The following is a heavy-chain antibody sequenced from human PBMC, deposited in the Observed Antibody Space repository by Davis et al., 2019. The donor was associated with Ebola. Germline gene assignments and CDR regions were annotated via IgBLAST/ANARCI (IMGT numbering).Heavy chain of an antibody. V-gene: IGHV1-18*01. D-gene: IGHD6-19*01. CDR3: ARDGSSGWWDY. CDR2: ISAYNGNT. Sequence: ASVKVSCKASGYSLTKYGFSWVRQAPGQGLEWMGWISAYNGNTNYAQKLQGRVTMTTDTSTSTAYMELRSLRSDDTAVYYCARDGSSGWWDYWGQGTLVTVSS. J-gene: IGHJ4*02. CDR1: GYSLTKYG.